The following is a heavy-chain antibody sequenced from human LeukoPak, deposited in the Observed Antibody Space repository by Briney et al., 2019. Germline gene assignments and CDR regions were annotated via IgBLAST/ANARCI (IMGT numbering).Heavy chain of an antibody. J-gene: IGHJ4*02. CDR2: IYYSGST. D-gene: IGHD2-2*01. CDR3: AKVRQEGDSTSCFDY. V-gene: IGHV4-59*01. CDR1: GGSITSYY. Sequence: SETLSLTCTTSGGSITSYYWSWIRQPPGEGLEWIGYIYYSGSTDYSPSLQSRVTISLDTSNNQFSLRLSSVTAADTAVYYCAKVRQEGDSTSCFDYWGQGTLVSVSS.